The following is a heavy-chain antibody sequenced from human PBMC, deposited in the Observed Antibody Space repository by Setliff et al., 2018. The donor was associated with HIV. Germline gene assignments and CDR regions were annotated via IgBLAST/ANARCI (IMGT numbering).Heavy chain of an antibody. J-gene: IGHJ4*02. D-gene: IGHD3-3*01. V-gene: IGHV1-46*01. Sequence: ASVKVSCKTSGYTFTNYYVHWVRQAPGQGLEWMGIINPSGGSTIYAQKFQDRVTMTRDTSTGTVYMELSSLRSEDTAVYYCAREGPLYDFWSGYIDYWGQGILVTV. CDR1: GYTFTNYY. CDR3: AREGPLYDFWSGYIDY. CDR2: INPSGGST.